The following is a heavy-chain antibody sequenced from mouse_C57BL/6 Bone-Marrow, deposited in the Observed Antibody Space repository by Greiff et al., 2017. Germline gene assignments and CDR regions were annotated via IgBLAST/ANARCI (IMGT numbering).Heavy chain of an antibody. V-gene: IGHV14-2*01. CDR3: ARNYAY. CDR1: GFNIKDYY. J-gene: IGHJ2*01. CDR2: IDTGDGDT. D-gene: IGHD1-1*01. Sequence: VKLKESGAELVKPGASVKLSCTASGFNIKDYYMHWVKQRPEQGLEWIGRIDTGDGDTKYAPKFQGKATITADTSTNTTYLHRSSLTSEDTSVYYCARNYAYWGQGTALTVSS.